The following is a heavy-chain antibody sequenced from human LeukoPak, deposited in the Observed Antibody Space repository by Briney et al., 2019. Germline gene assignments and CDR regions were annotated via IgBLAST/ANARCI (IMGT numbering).Heavy chain of an antibody. J-gene: IGHJ6*03. D-gene: IGHD3-16*01. CDR3: ARETSQKGAHYMDV. CDR1: GGSISSGSYY. CDR2: IYTSGST. Sequence: SEILSLTCTVSGGSISSGSYYWSWIRQPAGKGLEWIGRIYTSGSTNYNPSLKSRVTISVDTSKNQLSLKLTSVTAADTAVYYCARETSQKGAHYMDVWGKGTTVTISS. V-gene: IGHV4-61*02.